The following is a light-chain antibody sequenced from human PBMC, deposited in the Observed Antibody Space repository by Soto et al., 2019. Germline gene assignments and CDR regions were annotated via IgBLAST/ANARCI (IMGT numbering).Light chain of an antibody. V-gene: IGLV3-21*02. CDR1: KIGSKI. CDR2: DAS. CDR3: KVWASTDEFFV. Sequence: SYELTQPPSVSVAPGQTARITCGGDKIGSKIVHWYRQRPGQAPVAVVFDASDRPSGIPDRISASRSGDTATLTISRVDAADEPEYSCKVWASTDEFFVFGSGTKVTV. J-gene: IGLJ1*01.